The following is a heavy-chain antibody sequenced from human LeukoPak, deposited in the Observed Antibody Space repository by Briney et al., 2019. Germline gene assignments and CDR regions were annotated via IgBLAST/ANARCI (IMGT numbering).Heavy chain of an antibody. Sequence: GASVKVSCKASGYTFTSYYMHWVRQAPGQGLEWMGWINPNSGGTNYAQKFQGRVTMTRDTSISTAYMELSRLRSDDTAVYYCARAGRRGYSYGLTDGWGQGTLVTVSS. CDR3: ARAGRRGYSYGLTDG. CDR1: GYTFTSYY. V-gene: IGHV1-2*02. J-gene: IGHJ4*02. D-gene: IGHD5-18*01. CDR2: INPNSGGT.